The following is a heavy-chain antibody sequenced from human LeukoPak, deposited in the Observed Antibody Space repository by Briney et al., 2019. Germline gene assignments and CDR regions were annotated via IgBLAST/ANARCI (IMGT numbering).Heavy chain of an antibody. CDR3: ARNYYGSGSYYVFDS. J-gene: IGHJ4*02. Sequence: PSQTLSLTCVISGDSVSSNTASWNCIRQSPSSGLECLGRTFYGAEWYTDYAPSVKSRMTVNPDTSKNQFSLHLNSVTPEDTAVYYCARNYYGSGSYYVFDSWGQGTLVTVSS. CDR1: GDSVSSNTAS. V-gene: IGHV6-1*01. D-gene: IGHD3-10*01. CDR2: TFYGAEWYT.